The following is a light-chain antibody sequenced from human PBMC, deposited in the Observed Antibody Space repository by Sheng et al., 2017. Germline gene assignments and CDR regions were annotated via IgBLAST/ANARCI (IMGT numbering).Light chain of an antibody. Sequence: QSVLTQPPSVSAAPGQRVTISCSGSSSNIGKNFVSWYQHLPGTAPKVLIYENNKRPSGIPDRFSGSKSGTSATLGISGLQTGDEADYYCGTWDTSLSAGVFGGGTKLTVL. CDR1: SSNIGKNF. V-gene: IGLV1-51*02. J-gene: IGLJ3*02. CDR3: GTWDTSLSAGV. CDR2: ENN.